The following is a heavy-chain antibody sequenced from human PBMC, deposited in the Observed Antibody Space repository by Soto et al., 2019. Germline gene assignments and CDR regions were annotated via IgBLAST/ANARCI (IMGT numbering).Heavy chain of an antibody. Sequence: PGGSLRLSCAASGFTFTRYSMNWVRQAPGKGLEWVSSISSTTNYIYYGDSMKGRFTISRGNAKNSLHLEMNSLRAEDTAVYYCARESEDLTSNFDYWGQGTLVTVSS. J-gene: IGHJ4*02. CDR1: GFTFTRYS. CDR3: ARESEDLTSNFDY. V-gene: IGHV3-21*06. CDR2: ISSTTNYI.